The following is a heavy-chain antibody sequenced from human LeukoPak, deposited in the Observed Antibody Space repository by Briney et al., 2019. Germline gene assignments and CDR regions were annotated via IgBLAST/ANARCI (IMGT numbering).Heavy chain of an antibody. J-gene: IGHJ4*02. CDR2: ISNDGTNK. CDR1: GFTFSSYA. Sequence: GGSLRLSCAASGFTFSSYAMHWVRQAPGKGLEWVAVISNDGTNKFYADSVKGRFTISRDNSKNTLYLQMNSLRAEDTAVYYCARPEDSSGWYHFDYWGQGTLVTVSS. V-gene: IGHV3-30*04. CDR3: ARPEDSSGWYHFDY. D-gene: IGHD6-19*01.